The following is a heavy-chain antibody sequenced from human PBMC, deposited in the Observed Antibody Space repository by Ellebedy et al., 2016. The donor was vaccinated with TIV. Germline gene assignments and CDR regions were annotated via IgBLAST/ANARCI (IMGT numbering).Heavy chain of an antibody. V-gene: IGHV3-23*01. Sequence: GESLKISCVASGFSFSSYAMSSVRQAPGKGLEWVSGIVGSGGSRYADSVKGRFTISRDNSKSTLDLQMSSLRAEDTAVYYCAKDRTPGDGYWVFDFWGQGTLVTVST. CDR2: IVGSGGSR. CDR3: AKDRTPGDGYWVFDF. J-gene: IGHJ4*02. D-gene: IGHD5-18*01. CDR1: GFSFSSYA.